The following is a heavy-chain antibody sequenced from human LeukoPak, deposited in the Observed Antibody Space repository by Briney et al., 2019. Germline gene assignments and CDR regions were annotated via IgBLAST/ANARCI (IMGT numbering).Heavy chain of an antibody. J-gene: IGHJ3*02. Sequence: QPGGSLRLSCAASGFTFSSYAMSWVRQAPGKGLEWVSAISGSGGSTYYADSVKGRFTISRDNAKNSLYLQMSSLRAEDTAVYYCGRGRGNSGSFDVFDIWGQGTMVTVSS. CDR3: GRGRGNSGSFDVFDI. CDR1: GFTFSSYA. V-gene: IGHV3-23*01. D-gene: IGHD1-26*01. CDR2: ISGSGGST.